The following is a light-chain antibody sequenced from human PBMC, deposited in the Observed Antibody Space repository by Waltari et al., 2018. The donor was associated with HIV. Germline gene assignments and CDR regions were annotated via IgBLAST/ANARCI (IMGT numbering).Light chain of an antibody. CDR2: EVT. CDR1: SRDVGAYTL. V-gene: IGLV2-23*02. Sequence: QSALTQSASVSGSPGQSITISCTGTSRDVGAYTLVSWYPQHPGEVPKPLIYEVTKRPSGVSTRFSGSKSGNTASLTISGLQAEDEADYYCCSYAGSGLVFGGGTKLTVL. J-gene: IGLJ3*02. CDR3: CSYAGSGLV.